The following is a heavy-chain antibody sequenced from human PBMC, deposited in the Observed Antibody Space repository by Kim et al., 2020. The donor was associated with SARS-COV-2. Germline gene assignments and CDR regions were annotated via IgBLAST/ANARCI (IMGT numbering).Heavy chain of an antibody. V-gene: IGHV1-46*01. D-gene: IGHD2-2*01. CDR3: ARAQDTVLVAAAMSYYYGMDV. Sequence: ASVKVSCKASGYTFASYYLHWVRQAPGQGLEWMGMINPSGGSTNYAQKFQGRVTMTRDTSTSAVYMELSSLRSEDTAVYYCARAQDTVLVAAAMSYYYGMDVWGQGTTVTVSS. CDR1: GYTFASYY. CDR2: INPSGGST. J-gene: IGHJ6*02.